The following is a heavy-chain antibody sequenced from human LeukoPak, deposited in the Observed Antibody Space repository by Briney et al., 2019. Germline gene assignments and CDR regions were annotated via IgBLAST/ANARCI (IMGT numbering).Heavy chain of an antibody. Sequence: GGSLRLSCAASGFTFTSYSMNWVRQAPGKGRDWVSSISSSSSYIYYADSVKGRFTISRDNAKNSLYLQMNSLRAEDTAVYYCARALYSSSSGGFDYWGQGTLVPVSS. V-gene: IGHV3-21*01. CDR1: GFTFTSYS. D-gene: IGHD6-6*01. CDR2: ISSSSSYI. J-gene: IGHJ4*02. CDR3: ARALYSSSSGGFDY.